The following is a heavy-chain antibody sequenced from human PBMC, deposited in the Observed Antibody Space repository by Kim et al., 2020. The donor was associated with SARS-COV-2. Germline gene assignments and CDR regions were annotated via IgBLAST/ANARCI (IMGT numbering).Heavy chain of an antibody. V-gene: IGHV3-9*01. CDR3: TKNRHSTSWTDYYFDN. CDR2: FSSYSGSI. J-gene: IGHJ4*02. CDR1: GFTFGDYA. Sequence: GGSLRLSCAASGFTFGDYAMHWVRQAPGKGLEWVSGFSSYSGSIVYADSVRGRFTISRDDAKNSLYLQMNSLRPEDTALYYCTKNRHSTSWTDYYFDNWGQGTLVTVSS. D-gene: IGHD6-13*01.